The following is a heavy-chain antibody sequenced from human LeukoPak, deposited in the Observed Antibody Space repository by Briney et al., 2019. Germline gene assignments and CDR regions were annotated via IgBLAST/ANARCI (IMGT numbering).Heavy chain of an antibody. CDR3: ARVAAAGTGWFDP. J-gene: IGHJ5*02. CDR1: GYSISSGYY. CDR2: IYHSGST. Sequence: SETLSLTCTVSGYSISSGYYWGWIRQPPGKGLEWIGSIYHSGSTYYNPSLKSRVTISVDTSKNQFSLKLSSVTAADTAVYYCARVAAAGTGWFDPWGQGTLVTVSS. D-gene: IGHD6-13*01. V-gene: IGHV4-38-2*02.